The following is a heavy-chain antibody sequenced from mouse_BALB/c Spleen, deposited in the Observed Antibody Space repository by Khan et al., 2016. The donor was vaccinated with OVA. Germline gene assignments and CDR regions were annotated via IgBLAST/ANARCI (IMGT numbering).Heavy chain of an antibody. Sequence: EVELVESGGGLVKPGGSLKLSCAASGFTFSNFAMSWVRQTPEKRLEWVATISSVSTYTYYPDSVKGRFTISRDNAKHTLYLQMSSLRSEDTAMYYCARHNYGPFAFWGQGTLVTVSA. CDR1: GFTFSNFA. CDR3: ARHNYGPFAF. D-gene: IGHD1-1*01. V-gene: IGHV5-9-3*01. J-gene: IGHJ3*01. CDR2: ISSVSTYT.